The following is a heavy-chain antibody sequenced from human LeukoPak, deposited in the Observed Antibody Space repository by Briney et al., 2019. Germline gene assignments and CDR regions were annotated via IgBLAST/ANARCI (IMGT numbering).Heavy chain of an antibody. CDR2: ISGSGGST. J-gene: IGHJ5*02. CDR3: AKRSASVLWFGEFLFNWFDP. Sequence: AGGSLRLSCAASGFTFSSTSMSWVRQAPGKGLEWVSAISGSGGSTYYADSVKGRFTISRDNSKNTLYLQMNSLRAEDTAVYYCAKRSASVLWFGEFLFNWFDPWGQGTLVTVSS. V-gene: IGHV3-23*01. CDR1: GFTFSSTS. D-gene: IGHD3-10*01.